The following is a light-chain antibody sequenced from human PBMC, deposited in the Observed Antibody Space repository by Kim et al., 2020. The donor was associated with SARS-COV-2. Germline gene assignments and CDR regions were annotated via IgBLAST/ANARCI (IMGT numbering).Light chain of an antibody. V-gene: IGLV2-11*01. J-gene: IGLJ1*01. CDR2: DVS. Sequence: GQSVTLTCTGTKSDVGVYNYVSWYQQHPGRAPKLMIYDVSERPSGVPDRFSGSKSGNTASLTISELQAEDEADYFGCTYAGNYSFVFGTGTKVTVL. CDR1: KSDVGVYNY. CDR3: CTYAGNYSFV.